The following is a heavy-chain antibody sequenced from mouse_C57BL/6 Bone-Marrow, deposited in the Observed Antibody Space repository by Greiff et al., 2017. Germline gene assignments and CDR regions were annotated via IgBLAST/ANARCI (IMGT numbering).Heavy chain of an antibody. J-gene: IGHJ4*01. CDR3: ARRAAWEDYAMDY. Sequence: VQLQQSDAELVKPGASVKISCKASGYTFTDHTIHWMKQRPEQGLEWIGYIYPRDGSTKYTEKFKGKATLTADKSSSTAYMQLSSLTSEDSAVYFCARRAAWEDYAMDYWGQGTSVTVSS. CDR2: IYPRDGST. CDR1: GYTFTDHT. D-gene: IGHD4-1*01. V-gene: IGHV1-78*01.